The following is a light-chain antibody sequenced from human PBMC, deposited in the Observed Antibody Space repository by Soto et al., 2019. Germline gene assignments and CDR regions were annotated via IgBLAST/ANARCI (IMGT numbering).Light chain of an antibody. Sequence: DVVMTQSPLSLPVTLGQPASISCRSSQSLIHSDGNTYLSWFQQRPGQSPRRLIYEVSDRDSGVPDRFTGSGSGTAFTLKISRVEAEDVGVYYCMQGTHWPWTFGQGTEVDIK. V-gene: IGKV2-30*02. CDR2: EVS. CDR3: MQGTHWPWT. J-gene: IGKJ1*01. CDR1: QSLIHSDGNTY.